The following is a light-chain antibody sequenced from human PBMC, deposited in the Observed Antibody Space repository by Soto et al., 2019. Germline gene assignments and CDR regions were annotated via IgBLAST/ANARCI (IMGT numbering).Light chain of an antibody. J-gene: IGKJ1*01. V-gene: IGKV1-5*03. CDR1: QSISSW. Sequence: DIQMTQSPSTLSASVGDRVTITCRASQSISSWLAWYQQKPGKAPKLLIHKASSLESGVPSRFIGSGSGTEFTLTISSLQPDDFATYYCQQYNTYSTFGQVTKVEIK. CDR2: KAS. CDR3: QQYNTYST.